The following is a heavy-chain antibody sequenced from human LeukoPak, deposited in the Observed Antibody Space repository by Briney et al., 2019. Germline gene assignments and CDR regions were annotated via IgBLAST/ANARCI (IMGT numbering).Heavy chain of an antibody. CDR2: IYHTGST. Sequence: SETLSLTCTVSGGSISSYSWGWIRQPPGKGLEWIGYIYHTGSTNYNPSLMSRVTISLDTSKNHFSLKLNSVTAADTAVYYCARLYSSGWRYFDYWGQGTLVTVSS. CDR1: GGSISSYS. V-gene: IGHV4-59*08. D-gene: IGHD6-19*01. CDR3: ARLYSSGWRYFDY. J-gene: IGHJ4*02.